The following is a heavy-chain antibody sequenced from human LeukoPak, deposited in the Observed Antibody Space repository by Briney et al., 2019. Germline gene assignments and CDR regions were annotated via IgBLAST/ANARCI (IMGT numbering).Heavy chain of an antibody. J-gene: IGHJ4*02. CDR2: IRSKAYGGTT. V-gene: IGHV3-49*03. Sequence: PGGSLRLSCAASGFTFGDYAMSWFRRAPGKGLEWVGFIRSKAYGGTTEYAASVKGRFTISRDDSKSIAYLQMNSLKTEDTAVYYCTRDPSSGLEFDYWGQGTLVTVSS. D-gene: IGHD1-26*01. CDR1: GFTFGDYA. CDR3: TRDPSSGLEFDY.